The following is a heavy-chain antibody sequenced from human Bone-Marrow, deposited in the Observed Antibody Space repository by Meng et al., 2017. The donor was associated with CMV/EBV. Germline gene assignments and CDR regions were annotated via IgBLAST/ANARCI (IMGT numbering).Heavy chain of an antibody. J-gene: IGHJ4*02. D-gene: IGHD2-21*01. CDR1: GFTFSSYG. V-gene: IGHV3-23*01. Sequence: GGSLRLSCSASGFTFSSYGMSWVRQAPGKGLEWVSAISASAGGTYYADSVKGRFTISRDNAKNTLYLQMNSLRAEDTAVYYCAKYSAVGERLYYFDYWGQGTLVTVYS. CDR2: ISASAGGT. CDR3: AKYSAVGERLYYFDY.